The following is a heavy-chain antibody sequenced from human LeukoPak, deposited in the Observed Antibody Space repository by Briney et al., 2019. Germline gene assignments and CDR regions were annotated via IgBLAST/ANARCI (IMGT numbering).Heavy chain of an antibody. Sequence: ASVKVSCKASGYTFTSYALTWVRQAPGQGLEWMGYTDPYNGNTNYAQKFQGRVTMTTDRSTNTGYMDLRSLRSDDTAVYYCARDRRGYNGILRYWGQGALVTVSS. CDR2: TDPYNGNT. J-gene: IGHJ4*02. CDR3: ARDRRGYNGILRY. CDR1: GYTFTSYA. V-gene: IGHV1-18*01. D-gene: IGHD1-1*01.